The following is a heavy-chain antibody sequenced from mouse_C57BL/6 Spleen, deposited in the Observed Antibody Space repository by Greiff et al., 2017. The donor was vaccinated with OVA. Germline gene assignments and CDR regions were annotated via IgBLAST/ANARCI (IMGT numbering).Heavy chain of an antibody. CDR1: GFTFSSYA. J-gene: IGHJ3*01. CDR2: ISSGGDYI. Sequence: DVMLVESGEGLVKPGGSLKLSCAASGFTFSSYAMSWVRQTPEKRLEWVAYISSGGDYIYYADTVKGRFTISRDNARNTLYLQMSSLKTEDTAMYYCTREEYGNSAYWGQGTLVTVSA. V-gene: IGHV5-9-1*02. CDR3: TREEYGNSAY. D-gene: IGHD2-10*02.